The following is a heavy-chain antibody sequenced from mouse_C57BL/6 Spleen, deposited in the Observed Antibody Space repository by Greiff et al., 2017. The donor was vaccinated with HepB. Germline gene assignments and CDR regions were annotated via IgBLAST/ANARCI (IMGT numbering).Heavy chain of an antibody. Sequence: EVKLVESGPGLVKPSQSLSLTCSVTGYSITSGYYWNWIRQFPGNKLEWMGYISYDGSNNYNPSLKNRISITRDTSKNQFFLNLNSVTTEDTATYYCAREHTYGSYFDYWGQGTTLTVSS. CDR3: AREHTYGSYFDY. D-gene: IGHD2-2*01. J-gene: IGHJ2*01. CDR1: GYSITSGYY. CDR2: ISYDGSN. V-gene: IGHV3-6*01.